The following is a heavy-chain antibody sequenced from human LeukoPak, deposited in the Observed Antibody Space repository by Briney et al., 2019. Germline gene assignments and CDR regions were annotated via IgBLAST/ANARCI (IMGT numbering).Heavy chain of an antibody. Sequence: SETLSLTCTVSDGSISSNNYYWGWIRQPPGKGLEWIGSRLYSGSTYYNPSLKSRVTVSVDTSKNQFFLRLNSVTAADTAVYHCARHLAVAGTNYNWFDRWGQGTQVTVSS. CDR3: ARHLAVAGTNYNWFDR. D-gene: IGHD6-19*01. J-gene: IGHJ5*02. V-gene: IGHV4-39*01. CDR1: DGSISSNNYY. CDR2: RLYSGST.